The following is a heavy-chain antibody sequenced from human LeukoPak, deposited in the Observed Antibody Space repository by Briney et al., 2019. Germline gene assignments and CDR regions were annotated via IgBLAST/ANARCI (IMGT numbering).Heavy chain of an antibody. CDR1: GFTFSSYS. J-gene: IGHJ4*02. CDR3: AKDQLWSGGYFDY. Sequence: PGGSLRLSCAASGFTFSSYSMNWVRQAPGKGLEWVSSISSSSSYIYYADSVKGRFTISRDNAKNSLYLQMNSLRAEDTAVYYCAKDQLWSGGYFDYWGQGTLVTVSS. V-gene: IGHV3-21*01. CDR2: ISSSSSYI. D-gene: IGHD5-18*01.